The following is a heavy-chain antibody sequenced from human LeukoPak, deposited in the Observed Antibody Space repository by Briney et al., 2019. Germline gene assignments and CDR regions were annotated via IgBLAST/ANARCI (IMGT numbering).Heavy chain of an antibody. CDR1: GGTVSSYA. D-gene: IGHD3-22*01. CDR3: ARGRYYYDSSGYLWFDP. V-gene: IGHV1-69*01. Sequence: ASVNVSCKASGGTVSSYAISWVRQAPGQGLEWMGGIIPIFGTANYAQKFQGRVTITADESTSTAYMELSSLRSEDTAVNYCARGRYYYDSSGYLWFDPWGQGTLVTVSS. CDR2: IIPIFGTA. J-gene: IGHJ5*02.